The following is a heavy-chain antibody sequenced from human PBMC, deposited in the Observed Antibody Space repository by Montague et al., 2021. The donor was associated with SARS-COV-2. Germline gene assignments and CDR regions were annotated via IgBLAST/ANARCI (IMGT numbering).Heavy chain of an antibody. D-gene: IGHD3-10*01. J-gene: IGHJ6*02. Sequence: SETLSLTYAVYGGSFSGYYWSWIRQPPGTGLEWIGEINHSGSANYNPYLKSRVTISVDTSKNQFSLKLSSVTAADTAVYYCARVRYYGSGSSLGMDVWGQGTTVTVSS. CDR2: INHSGSA. CDR1: GGSFSGYY. V-gene: IGHV4-34*01. CDR3: ARVRYYGSGSSLGMDV.